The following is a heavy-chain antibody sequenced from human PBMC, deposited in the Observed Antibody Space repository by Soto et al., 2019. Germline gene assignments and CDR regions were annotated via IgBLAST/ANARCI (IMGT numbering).Heavy chain of an antibody. V-gene: IGHV3-53*01. CDR3: SINGSSTTASYILS. CDR1: GFSVTANY. J-gene: IGHJ1*01. CDR2: IYSGGST. Sequence: GGSLRLSCEVSGFSVTANYMSWVRQAPGKGLEWVSVIYSGGSTYYIDSVKGRFSISRDNSKNTLYLQMNSLRADDTAEYYCSINGSSTTASYILSRGQG. D-gene: IGHD2-8*01.